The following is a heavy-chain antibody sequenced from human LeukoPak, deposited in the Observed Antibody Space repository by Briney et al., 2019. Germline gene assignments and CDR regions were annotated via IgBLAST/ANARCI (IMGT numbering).Heavy chain of an antibody. V-gene: IGHV4-34*01. CDR1: GGSFSGYY. CDR2: INHSGST. J-gene: IGHJ3*02. Sequence: SETLSLTCAVYGGSFSGYYWSWIRQPPGKGLEWIGEINHSGSTNYNPSLKSRVTISVDTSKNQFSLKLSSVAAADTAVYYCARVMITFGGVIAASDAFDIWGQGTMVTVSS. D-gene: IGHD3-16*02. CDR3: ARVMITFGGVIAASDAFDI.